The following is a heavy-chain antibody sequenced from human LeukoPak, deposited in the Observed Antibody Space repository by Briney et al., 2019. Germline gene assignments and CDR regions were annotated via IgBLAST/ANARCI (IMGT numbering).Heavy chain of an antibody. CDR1: GSSLSTTGVG. Sequence: ESGSTLVKSTQTLTLTCTFSGSSLSTTGVGAGWIRQPPGKALEWLAVIYWDDDKRYSPSLKSRLTITKDTSKNQVVLTMTNMDPVDTATYYCAHTKYSSGWQYYFDYWGQGTLVTVSS. CDR3: AHTKYSSGWQYYFDY. CDR2: IYWDDDK. D-gene: IGHD6-19*01. J-gene: IGHJ4*02. V-gene: IGHV2-5*02.